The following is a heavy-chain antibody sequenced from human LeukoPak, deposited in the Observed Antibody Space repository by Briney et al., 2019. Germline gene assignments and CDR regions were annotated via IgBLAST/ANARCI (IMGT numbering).Heavy chain of an antibody. Sequence: GGSLRLSCAASGFTFSSCAMSWVRQAPGKGLEWVSAISGSGGRPYHADSVKGRFTISRDNSKNTLYLQMNSLRAEDTAVYYCARHPEPGYCSSTSCHESYFDYWGQGTLVTVSS. V-gene: IGHV3-23*01. CDR3: ARHPEPGYCSSTSCHESYFDY. CDR2: ISGSGGRP. CDR1: GFTFSSCA. D-gene: IGHD2-2*01. J-gene: IGHJ4*02.